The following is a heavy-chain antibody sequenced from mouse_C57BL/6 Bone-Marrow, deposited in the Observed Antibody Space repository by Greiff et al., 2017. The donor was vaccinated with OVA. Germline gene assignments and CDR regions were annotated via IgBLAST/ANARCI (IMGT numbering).Heavy chain of an antibody. J-gene: IGHJ2*01. CDR1: GYAFSSSW. Sequence: QVTLKECGPELVKPGASVKISCKASGYAFSSSWMNWVKQRPGKGLEWIGRIYPGDGDTNYNGKFKGKATLTADKSSSTAYMQLSSLTSEDSAVYFCARGTTVVPWGQGTTLTVSS. CDR3: ARGTTVVP. CDR2: IYPGDGDT. D-gene: IGHD1-1*01. V-gene: IGHV1-82*01.